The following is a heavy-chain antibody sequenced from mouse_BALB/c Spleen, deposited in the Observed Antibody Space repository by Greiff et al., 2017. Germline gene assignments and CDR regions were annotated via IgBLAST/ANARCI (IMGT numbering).Heavy chain of an antibody. CDR1: GFTFSSYG. Sequence: EVKVEESGGDLVKPGGSLKLSCAASGFTFSSYGMSWVRQTPDKRLEWVATISSGGSYTYYPDSVKGRFTISRDNAKNTLYLQMSSLKSEDTAMYYCARQGITTVVAFYWYFDVWGAGTTVTVSS. J-gene: IGHJ1*01. CDR3: ARQGITTVVAFYWYFDV. D-gene: IGHD1-1*01. V-gene: IGHV5-6*02. CDR2: ISSGGSYT.